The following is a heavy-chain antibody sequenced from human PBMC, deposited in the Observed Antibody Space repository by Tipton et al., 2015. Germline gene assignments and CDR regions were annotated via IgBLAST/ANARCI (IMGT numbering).Heavy chain of an antibody. D-gene: IGHD3-10*01. CDR1: GGSVISGTDY. CDR3: ARLRETYGSDSDNWFDP. Sequence: TLSLTCTVSGGSVISGTDYWSWIRQPPGKGLEWIGYTFSGGSTSNNPSLKSRVTISVDTSKNQFSLRLSSVTAADTAVYYCARLRETYGSDSDNWFDPWGQGTLVTVSS. CDR2: TFSGGST. V-gene: IGHV4-61*01. J-gene: IGHJ5*02.